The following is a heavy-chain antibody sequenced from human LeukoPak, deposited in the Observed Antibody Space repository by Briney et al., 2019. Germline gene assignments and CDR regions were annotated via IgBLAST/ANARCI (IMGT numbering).Heavy chain of an antibody. CDR1: GFTFSSYG. V-gene: IGHV3-30*18. CDR2: ISYDGSNK. J-gene: IGHJ4*02. D-gene: IGHD3-9*01. CDR3: AKEGAEVVEYYDILTGYYDFDY. Sequence: PERSLRLSCAASGFTFSSYGMHWVRQAPGKGLEWVAVISYDGSNKYYADSVKGRFTISRDNSKNTLYLQMNSLRAEDTAVYYCAKEGAEVVEYYDILTGYYDFDYWGQGTLVTVSS.